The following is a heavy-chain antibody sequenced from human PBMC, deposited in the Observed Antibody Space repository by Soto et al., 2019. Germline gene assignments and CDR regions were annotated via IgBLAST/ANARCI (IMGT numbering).Heavy chain of an antibody. CDR2: IYHSGST. D-gene: IGHD3-9*01. J-gene: IGHJ4*02. CDR3: ARDPMGYDILTGYNYPTYFDY. V-gene: IGHV4-4*02. Sequence: QVQLQESGPGLVKPSGTLSLTCAVSGGSISSSNWWSWVRQPPGKGLEWIGEIYHSGSTNYNPSLTSRVTISVDKSKTQFSLKLSSVTAADTAVYYCARDPMGYDILTGYNYPTYFDYWGQGTLVTVSS. CDR1: GGSISSSNW.